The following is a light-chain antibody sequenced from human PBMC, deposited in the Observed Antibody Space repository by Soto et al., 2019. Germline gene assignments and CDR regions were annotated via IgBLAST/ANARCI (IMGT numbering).Light chain of an antibody. Sequence: QSVLTQPPSVSGAPGQRVTISCTGSSSNIGAGYDVHWYQQLPGTAPKLLIYGNSNRPSVVPDLFSGSKSGTSASLAITGLQAEYEADYYCQSYDSSLSGDYVFGTGTKLTVL. CDR2: GNS. CDR1: SSNIGAGYD. CDR3: QSYDSSLSGDYV. J-gene: IGLJ1*01. V-gene: IGLV1-40*01.